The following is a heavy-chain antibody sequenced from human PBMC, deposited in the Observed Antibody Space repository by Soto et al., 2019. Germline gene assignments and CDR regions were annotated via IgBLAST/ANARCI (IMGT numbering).Heavy chain of an antibody. D-gene: IGHD3-10*01. V-gene: IGHV4-31*03. Sequence: QVQLQESGPGLVKPSQTLSLTCTVSGGSISSGGYYWSWIRQHPGKGLEWIGYIYYSGSTYYNPSLNSRFTISVETSKNQFSLKLSSVTAADTAVYYCARGGSRFGELPYYYYGMDVWGQGTTVTVSS. CDR3: ARGGSRFGELPYYYYGMDV. J-gene: IGHJ6*02. CDR1: GGSISSGGYY. CDR2: IYYSGST.